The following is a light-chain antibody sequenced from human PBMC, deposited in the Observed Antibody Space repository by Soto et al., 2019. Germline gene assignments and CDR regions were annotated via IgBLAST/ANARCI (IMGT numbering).Light chain of an antibody. Sequence: MSESPNTRSGSVGDRVKITVRASQTISSWLAWYQQKPGKAPKLLIYKASTLKSGVPSRFSGRGSATDSAFILSSLQPDAFAPYYCQESNSYLWKFAQGTKVDIK. V-gene: IGKV1-5*03. CDR1: QTISSW. CDR3: QESNSYLWK. CDR2: KAS. J-gene: IGKJ1*01.